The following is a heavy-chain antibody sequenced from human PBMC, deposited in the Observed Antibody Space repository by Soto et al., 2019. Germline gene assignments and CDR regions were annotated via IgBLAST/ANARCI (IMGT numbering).Heavy chain of an antibody. CDR1: GGSFSGYY. V-gene: IGHV4-34*01. CDR3: ARGRLYYDILTGYYNVGDFDY. Sequence: SETLSLTCAVYGGSFSGYYWSWIRQPPGKGLEWIGEINHSGSTNYNPSLKSRVTISVGTSKNQFSLKLSSVTAADTAVYYCARGRLYYDILTGYYNVGDFDYWGQGTLVTVSS. J-gene: IGHJ4*02. D-gene: IGHD3-9*01. CDR2: INHSGST.